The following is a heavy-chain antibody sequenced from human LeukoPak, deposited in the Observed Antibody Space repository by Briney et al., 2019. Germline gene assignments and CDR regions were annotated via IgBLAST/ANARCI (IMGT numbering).Heavy chain of an antibody. CDR3: ARGSLVAAAPFDP. Sequence: ASVKVSCKASGFTFSRFYFHWVRQAPGQGLEWMGWINPNSGGTNYAQKFQGRVTMTRDTSISTAYMELSRLRSDDTAVYYCARGSLVAAAPFDPWGQGTLVTVSS. J-gene: IGHJ5*02. D-gene: IGHD6-13*01. CDR2: INPNSGGT. V-gene: IGHV1-2*02. CDR1: GFTFSRFY.